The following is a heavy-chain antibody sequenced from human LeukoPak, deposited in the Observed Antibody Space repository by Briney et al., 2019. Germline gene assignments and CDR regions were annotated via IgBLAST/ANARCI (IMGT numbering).Heavy chain of an antibody. V-gene: IGHV3-7*01. CDR3: ASLSSRIEGSPDY. CDR2: IKQDGSEK. D-gene: IGHD1-26*01. Sequence: PGGSPRLSCAASGFTFSSYWMSWVRQAPGKGLEWVANIKQDGSEKYYVDSVKGRFTISRDNAKNSLYLQMNSLRAEDTAVYYCASLSSRIEGSPDYWGQGTLVTVSS. J-gene: IGHJ4*02. CDR1: GFTFSSYW.